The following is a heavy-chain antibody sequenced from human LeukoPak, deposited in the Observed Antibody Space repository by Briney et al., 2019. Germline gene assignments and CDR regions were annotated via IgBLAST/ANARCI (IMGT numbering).Heavy chain of an antibody. D-gene: IGHD3-22*01. V-gene: IGHV3-23*01. J-gene: IGHJ6*02. CDR2: ISGGGGST. CDR3: ARERGDSSGYYRLHYYYYGMDV. Sequence: GGSLRLSCAASGFTFTSYSMNWVRQAPGKGLEWVSTISGGGGSTYYADSVKGRFTISRDNSKNTLYLQMNSLRAEDTAVYYCARERGDSSGYYRLHYYYYGMDVWGQGTTVTVSS. CDR1: GFTFTSYS.